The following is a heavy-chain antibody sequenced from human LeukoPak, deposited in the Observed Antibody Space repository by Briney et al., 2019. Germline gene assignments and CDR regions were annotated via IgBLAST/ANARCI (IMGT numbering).Heavy chain of an antibody. CDR3: ARDGRLWLPFDY. V-gene: IGHV4-34*01. Sequence: PSETLSLTCAVYGGSFSGYYWSWIRQPPGKGLEWIGEINHSGSTNYNPSLKSRVTISVDTSKNQFSLKLGSVTAADTAVYYCARDGRLWLPFDYWGQGTLVTVSS. CDR1: GGSFSGYY. D-gene: IGHD5-18*01. J-gene: IGHJ4*02. CDR2: INHSGST.